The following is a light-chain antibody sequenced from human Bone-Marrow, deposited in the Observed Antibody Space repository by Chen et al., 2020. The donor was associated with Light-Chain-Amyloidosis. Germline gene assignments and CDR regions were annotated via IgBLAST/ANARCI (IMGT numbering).Light chain of an antibody. CDR2: EVT. CDR3: SSYTITNTLV. CDR1: SSDVGGDNH. Sequence: QSALTQPPSVSGSPVQSITISFTGTSSDVGGDNHVSWYQQHPDKAPKLMIYEVTNRPSWVPDRFSGSKSDNTASLTISGLQTEDEADYFCSSYTITNTLVFGSGTRVTVL. V-gene: IGLV2-14*01. J-gene: IGLJ1*01.